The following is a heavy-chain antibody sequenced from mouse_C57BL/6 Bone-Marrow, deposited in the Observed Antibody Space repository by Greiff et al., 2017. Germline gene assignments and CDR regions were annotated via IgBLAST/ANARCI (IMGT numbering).Heavy chain of an antibody. J-gene: IGHJ1*03. CDR1: GFSLSTFGMG. V-gene: IGHV8-8*01. D-gene: IGHD1-1*01. CDR2: TWWDDDK. Sequence: QVTLKVSGPGILQPSQTLSLTCSFSGFSLSTFGMGVGWLRHPSGKGLEWLVHTWWDDDKYYNPALKSRPPISKDTSKNQVVLKIANVDTADAATYYCARDYYGSSIWYFDVWGTGTTVTVSS. CDR3: ARDYYGSSIWYFDV.